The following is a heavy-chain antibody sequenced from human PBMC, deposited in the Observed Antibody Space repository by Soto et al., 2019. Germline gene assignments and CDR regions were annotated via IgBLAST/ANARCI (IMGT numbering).Heavy chain of an antibody. CDR1: GYTFTSYD. CDR2: MNPNSGNT. J-gene: IGHJ4*02. Sequence: QVQLVQSGAEVKKPGASMKVSCKASGYTFTSYDINWVRQATGQGLEWMGWMNPNSGNTGYAQKFQGRVTMTRNTSISTAYMELSSLRSEDTAVYYCARGSRITMVRGVIYWGQGTLVTVSS. V-gene: IGHV1-8*01. D-gene: IGHD3-10*01. CDR3: ARGSRITMVRGVIY.